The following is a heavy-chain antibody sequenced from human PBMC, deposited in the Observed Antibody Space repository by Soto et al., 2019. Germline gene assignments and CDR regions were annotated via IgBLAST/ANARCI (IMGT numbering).Heavy chain of an antibody. D-gene: IGHD3-22*01. CDR3: ARGDRSLVVSTYYFDY. V-gene: IGHV4-34*01. Sequence: SETLSLTCAVYGGSFSGYYWSWIRQPPGKGLEWLGKINHSGSTNYNPSLKSRVTISVDTSKNQFSLKLGSVTAADTAVYYCARGDRSLVVSTYYFDYWGQGTLVTVSS. CDR1: GGSFSGYY. J-gene: IGHJ4*02. CDR2: INHSGST.